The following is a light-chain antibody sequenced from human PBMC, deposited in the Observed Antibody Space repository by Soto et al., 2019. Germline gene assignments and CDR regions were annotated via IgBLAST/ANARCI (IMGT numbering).Light chain of an antibody. CDR3: QNYNGAPWT. J-gene: IGKJ1*01. V-gene: IGKV1-27*01. CDR1: QGISNY. Sequence: DIQMTQSPSSLSASVGDRVTITCRASQGISNYLVWYPQIPGKVPKLLIYAATTLQSGVPSRFSGSGSGTDFTLTISGLQPEDVATYYCQNYNGAPWTFGQGTKVEIK. CDR2: AAT.